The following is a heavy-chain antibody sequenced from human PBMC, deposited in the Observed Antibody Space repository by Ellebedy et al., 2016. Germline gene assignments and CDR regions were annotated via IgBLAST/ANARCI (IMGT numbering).Heavy chain of an antibody. Sequence: GGSLRLTCEASGFTVGSNYMSWVRQALGKGLEWVAVIWHDGSKEYYTDSVKGRFTISRDDSKNTVYLQMSSLRAEDGAVYFCARDDDTSSRYSRFHHWGQGTLVTVTS. CDR3: ARDDDTSSRYSRFHH. V-gene: IGHV3-33*08. J-gene: IGHJ4*02. CDR2: IWHDGSKE. CDR1: GFTVGSNY. D-gene: IGHD3-22*01.